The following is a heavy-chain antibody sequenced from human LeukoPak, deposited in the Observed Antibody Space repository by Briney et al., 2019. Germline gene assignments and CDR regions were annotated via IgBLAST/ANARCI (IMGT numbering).Heavy chain of an antibody. J-gene: IGHJ4*02. CDR1: GFTFSSYA. V-gene: IGHV3-48*03. CDR3: ARTVSYDY. CDR2: LSISGSSV. Sequence: PGGSLRLSCAASGFTFSSYAMSWVRQAPGKGLEWVSYLSISGSSVNYADSVKGRFTIFRDNAQNSLYLQMNSLRAEDTAVYYCARTVSYDYWGQGTLVTVSS. D-gene: IGHD3-3*01.